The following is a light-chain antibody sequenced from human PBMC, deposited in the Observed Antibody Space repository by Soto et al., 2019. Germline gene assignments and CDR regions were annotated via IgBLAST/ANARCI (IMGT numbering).Light chain of an antibody. CDR2: KSN. CDR1: SSNIGNNY. J-gene: IGLJ3*02. V-gene: IGLV1-47*01. CDR3: AAWDDSLSGWV. Sequence: QSVLTQPPSASGTPGQTVTISCSGSSSNIGNNYVYWYQQVPGTAPKLLMYKSNLRPSGVPDRFSGSKSGTSASLAISGLRSEDEAEYHCAAWDDSLSGWVFGGGTKLTVL.